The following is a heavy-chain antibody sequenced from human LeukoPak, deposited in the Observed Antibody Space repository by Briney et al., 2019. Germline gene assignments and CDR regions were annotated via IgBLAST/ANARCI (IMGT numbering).Heavy chain of an antibody. V-gene: IGHV3-23*01. CDR3: ANTYSSSWYPLFDS. D-gene: IGHD6-13*01. Sequence: PGGSLRLSCAASGFTFSSFAMSWVRQAPGKGLEWVSTIVGSGDSTYYADSVKGRFTISRDNSKNTLYLQMNGLRAEDTAVYYCANTYSSSWYPLFDSWGQGTLVTVSS. CDR1: GFTFSSFA. CDR2: IVGSGDST. J-gene: IGHJ4*02.